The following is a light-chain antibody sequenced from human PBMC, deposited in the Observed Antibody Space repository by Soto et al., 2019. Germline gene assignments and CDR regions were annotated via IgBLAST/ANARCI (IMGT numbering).Light chain of an antibody. J-gene: IGKJ4*02. CDR3: AQGLASTCT. Sequence: EIVLTQSALSVPVTSXEPACISCLSSQHLLHANVXXYLXXXLQXXGXSPQXXXDLXSNRASGGPDRLSGSGSGTDFTLTINRVDAEDLGLYFCAQGLASTCTFGGGTKVDIK. CDR1: QHLLHANVXXY. V-gene: IGKV2-28*01. CDR2: LXS.